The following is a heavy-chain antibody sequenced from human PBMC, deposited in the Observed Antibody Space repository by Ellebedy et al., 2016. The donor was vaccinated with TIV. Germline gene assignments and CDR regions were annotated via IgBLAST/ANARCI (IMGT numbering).Heavy chain of an antibody. CDR2: IWYDGSNK. J-gene: IGHJ4*02. CDR1: GFTFSSYG. Sequence: GESLKISCAASGFTFSSYGMHWVRQAPGKGLEWVAVIWYDGSNKYYADSVKGRFTISRDNSKNTLYLQMNSLRAEDTAVYYCARGGLPAAKDFWGQGTLVTVSS. CDR3: ARGGLPAAKDF. D-gene: IGHD2-2*01. V-gene: IGHV3-33*01.